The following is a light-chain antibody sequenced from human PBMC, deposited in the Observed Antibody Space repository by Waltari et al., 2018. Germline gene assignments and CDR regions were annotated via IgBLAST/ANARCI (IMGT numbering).Light chain of an antibody. J-gene: IGLJ3*02. CDR3: NSYTGSSSWV. V-gene: IGLV2-14*01. CDR1: SSDVGFYNY. Sequence: QSALTQPASVSGSPGQSITISCYGTSSDVGFYNYVSWYHQHPGKAPKLMIYDVSQRPSGVSDRFSGSNSGNTASLTISGLQAEDEADYYCNSYTGSSSWVFGGGTKVTV. CDR2: DVS.